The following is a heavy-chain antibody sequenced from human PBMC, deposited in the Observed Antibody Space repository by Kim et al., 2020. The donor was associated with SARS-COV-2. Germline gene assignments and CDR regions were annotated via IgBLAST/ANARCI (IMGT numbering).Heavy chain of an antibody. V-gene: IGHV6-1*01. D-gene: IGHD6-13*01. CDR1: GDSVSSNSAA. Sequence: SQTLSLTCAISGDSVSSNSAAWNWIRQSPSRGLEWLGRTYYRSKWYNDYAVSVKSRITINPDTSKNQFSLQLNSVTPEDTAVYYCARELHSSSWYSPEPIYYYYGMDVWGQGTTVTVSS. CDR2: TYYRSKWYN. J-gene: IGHJ6*02. CDR3: ARELHSSSWYSPEPIYYYYGMDV.